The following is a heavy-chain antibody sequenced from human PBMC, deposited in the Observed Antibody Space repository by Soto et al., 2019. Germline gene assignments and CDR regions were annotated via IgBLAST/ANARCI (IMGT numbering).Heavy chain of an antibody. V-gene: IGHV1-69*02. CDR1: GGTFSSYT. D-gene: IGHD6-13*01. CDR3: ATKPAAAGHPLYNWFDP. Sequence: GASVKVSCKASGGTFSSYTISWVRQAPGQGLEWMGRIIPILGIANYAQKFQGRVTITADTSTDTAYMELSSLRSEDTAVYYCATKPAAAGHPLYNWFDPWGQGTLVTVSS. J-gene: IGHJ5*02. CDR2: IIPILGIA.